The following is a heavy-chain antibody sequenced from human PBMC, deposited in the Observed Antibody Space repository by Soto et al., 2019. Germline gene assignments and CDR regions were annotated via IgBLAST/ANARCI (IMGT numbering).Heavy chain of an antibody. CDR2: FDPEDGET. Sequence: ASVKVSCKVSGYTLTELSMHWVRQAPGKGLEWMGGFDPEDGETIYAQKFQGRVTMTEETSTDTAYMELSSLRSEDTAVYYCATVRDYGDYVDAFDIWGQGTMVTVSS. J-gene: IGHJ3*02. D-gene: IGHD4-17*01. CDR3: ATVRDYGDYVDAFDI. V-gene: IGHV1-24*01. CDR1: GYTLTELS.